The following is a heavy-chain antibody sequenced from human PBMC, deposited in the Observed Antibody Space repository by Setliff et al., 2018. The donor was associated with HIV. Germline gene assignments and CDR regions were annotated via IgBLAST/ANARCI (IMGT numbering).Heavy chain of an antibody. CDR2: MNPNSGNT. CDR1: GYTFSSYD. D-gene: IGHD3-10*01. CDR3: ARGRGSSAWFDP. J-gene: IGHJ5*02. Sequence: GASVKVSCKASGYTFSSYDINWVRQATGQGLEWMGWMNPNSGNTGYAQKFQGRVTMTRDTSISTAYMELNNLTSEDTAVYYCARGRGSSAWFDPWGQGTLVTVSS. V-gene: IGHV1-8*02.